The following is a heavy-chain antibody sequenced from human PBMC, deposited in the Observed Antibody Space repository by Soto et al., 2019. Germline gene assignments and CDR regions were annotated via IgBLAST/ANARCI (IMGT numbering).Heavy chain of an antibody. Sequence: PGGSLRLSCTACGLTVGDYAMSWFRQTPGKGLEWVGFIRSKAYGGTTEYAASVKGRFTISRDDSKSIAYPQMNSLKTEDTAVYYCTRDYDFWSGYKHYYMDVWGKGTTVTVSS. V-gene: IGHV3-49*03. CDR3: TRDYDFWSGYKHYYMDV. D-gene: IGHD3-3*01. CDR1: GLTVGDYA. J-gene: IGHJ6*03. CDR2: IRSKAYGGTT.